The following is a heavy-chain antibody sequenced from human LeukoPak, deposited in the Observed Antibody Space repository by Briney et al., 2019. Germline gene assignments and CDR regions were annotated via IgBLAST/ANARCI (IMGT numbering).Heavy chain of an antibody. CDR1: GFTFSSYW. CDR3: ARDEYFGNFDY. Sequence: PGGSLRLSCAASGFTFSSYWMHWARQAPGKGLVWVSRINSDGSSTSYADSVKGRFTISRDNAKNTLYLQMNSLRAEDTAVYYCARDEYFGNFDYWGQGTLVTVSS. V-gene: IGHV3-74*01. J-gene: IGHJ4*02. CDR2: INSDGSST. D-gene: IGHD3-9*01.